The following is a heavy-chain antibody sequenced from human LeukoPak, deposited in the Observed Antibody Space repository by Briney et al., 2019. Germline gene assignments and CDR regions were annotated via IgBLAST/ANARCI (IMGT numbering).Heavy chain of an antibody. D-gene: IGHD3-3*01. J-gene: IGHJ4*02. CDR1: GGSISSYY. CDR2: IYYSGST. V-gene: IGHV4-59*01. CDR3: AGSLEYYDFWSGYWRGLDY. Sequence: SETLSLNCTVSGGSISSYYWSWIRQPPGKGLEWIGYIYYSGSTNYNPSLKSRVTISVDTSKNQFSLKLSSVTAADTAVYYCAGSLEYYDFWSGYWRGLDYWGQGTLVTVSS.